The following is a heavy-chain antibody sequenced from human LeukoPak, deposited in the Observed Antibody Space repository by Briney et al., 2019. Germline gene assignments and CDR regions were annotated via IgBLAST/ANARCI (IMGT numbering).Heavy chain of an antibody. CDR3: AKDRDPYDYGSGSYYNGVFDY. V-gene: IGHV3-74*01. D-gene: IGHD3-10*01. CDR2: IKSDGAGT. Sequence: GGSLRLSCAASGFSFSSFWMHWVRQAPGKGLVWVSGIKSDGAGTSYVDSVKGRFTISRDNAKNTLDLQMNSLRAEDTAVYYCAKDRDPYDYGSGSYYNGVFDYWGQGTLVTVSS. CDR1: GFSFSSFW. J-gene: IGHJ4*02.